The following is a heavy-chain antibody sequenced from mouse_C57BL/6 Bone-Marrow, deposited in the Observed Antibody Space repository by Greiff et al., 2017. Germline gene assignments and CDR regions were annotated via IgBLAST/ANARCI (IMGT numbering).Heavy chain of an antibody. CDR1: GYTFTDYY. CDR2: INPNNGGT. CDR3: ARSGYGSWYFDV. V-gene: IGHV1-26*01. J-gene: IGHJ1*03. D-gene: IGHD2-2*01. Sequence: EVKLQQSGPELVKPGASVKISCKASGYTFTDYYMNWVKQSHGKSLEWIGDINPNNGGTSYNQKFKGKATLTVDKSSSTAYMELRSLTSEDSAVYYCARSGYGSWYFDVWGTGTTVTVSS.